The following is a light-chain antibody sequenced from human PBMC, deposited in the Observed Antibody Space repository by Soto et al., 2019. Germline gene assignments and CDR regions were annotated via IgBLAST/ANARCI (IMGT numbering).Light chain of an antibody. CDR3: QQYGSSVWT. Sequence: EAVLTQSPGTLSLSPGDRATLSCRASQSVTNTYLAWYQQKPGQAPRLLMYAASSRATGIPDRFSGSGSGTDFTLTISRLEPEDFAVYYCQQYGSSVWTFGQGTKVDIK. CDR1: QSVTNTY. V-gene: IGKV3-20*01. J-gene: IGKJ1*01. CDR2: AAS.